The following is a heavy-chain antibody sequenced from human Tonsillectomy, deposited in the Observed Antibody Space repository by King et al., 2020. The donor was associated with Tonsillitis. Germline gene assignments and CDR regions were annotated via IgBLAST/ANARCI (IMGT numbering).Heavy chain of an antibody. D-gene: IGHD4-23*01. J-gene: IGHJ4*02. Sequence: VQLLESGGGLVQPGGSLRLSCAASGFTFSSYAMSWVRQAPGEGLEWVSAISGSGGSTYYADSVRGRFSIYRDNSKNTLYLEMNSLRAEDTAVYYCAKDFYGGWFDYWGQGTLVTVSS. CDR1: GFTFSSYA. CDR3: AKDFYGGWFDY. V-gene: IGHV3-23*01. CDR2: ISGSGGST.